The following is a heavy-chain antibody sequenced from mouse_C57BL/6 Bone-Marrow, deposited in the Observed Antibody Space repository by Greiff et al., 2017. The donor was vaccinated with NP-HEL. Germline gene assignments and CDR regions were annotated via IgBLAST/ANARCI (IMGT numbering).Heavy chain of an antibody. CDR1: GYTFTSYW. CDR2: INPSSGYT. D-gene: IGHD1-1*01. Sequence: VKLVESGAELAKPGASVKLSCKASGYTFTSYWMHWVKQRPGQGLEWIGYINPSSGYTKYNQKFKDKATLTADKSSSTAYMQLSSLTYEDAAVYYCAKGTVVAEGYYALDYWGQGTSVTVSS. V-gene: IGHV1-7*01. CDR3: AKGTVVAEGYYALDY. J-gene: IGHJ4*01.